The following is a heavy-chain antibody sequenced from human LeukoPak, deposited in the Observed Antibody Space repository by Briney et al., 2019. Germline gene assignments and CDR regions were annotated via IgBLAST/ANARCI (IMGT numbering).Heavy chain of an antibody. J-gene: IGHJ3*02. D-gene: IGHD6-19*01. Sequence: SVKVSCKASGGTFSSYAISWVRQAPGQGLEWMGRIIPIFGTANYAQKFQGRVTITTDESTSTAYIELSSLRSEDTAVYYCASRSPSYSRGWYGAFDIWGQGTMVTVSS. V-gene: IGHV1-69*05. CDR3: ASRSPSYSRGWYGAFDI. CDR2: IIPIFGTA. CDR1: GGTFSSYA.